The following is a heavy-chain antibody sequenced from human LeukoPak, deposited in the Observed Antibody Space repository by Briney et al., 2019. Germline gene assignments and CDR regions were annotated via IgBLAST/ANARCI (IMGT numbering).Heavy chain of an antibody. J-gene: IGHJ4*02. CDR2: IYHSGST. CDR1: GGSISSSNW. CDR3: ARGLIDSYYYDSSGPNLDY. D-gene: IGHD3-22*01. V-gene: IGHV4-4*02. Sequence: SETLSLTCAVSGGSISSSNWWSWVRQPPGKGLEWIGEIYHSGSTNYNPSLKSRVTISVDKSKNQFSLKLSSVTAADTAVYYCARGLIDSYYYDSSGPNLDYWGQGTLVTVSS.